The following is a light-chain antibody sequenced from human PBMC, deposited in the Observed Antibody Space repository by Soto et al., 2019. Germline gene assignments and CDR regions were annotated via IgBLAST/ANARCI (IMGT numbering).Light chain of an antibody. CDR2: LNSDGSH. Sequence: QPVLTQSPSASASLGASVKLTCTLSSGHSSYAIAWHQQQPEKGPRYLLKLNSDGSHSNGDGIPDRVSGSSSGAERYLTISSLQSEDEADYYCQTWGTGTVVFGGGTKVTVL. CDR3: QTWGTGTVV. CDR1: SGHSSYA. J-gene: IGLJ2*01. V-gene: IGLV4-69*01.